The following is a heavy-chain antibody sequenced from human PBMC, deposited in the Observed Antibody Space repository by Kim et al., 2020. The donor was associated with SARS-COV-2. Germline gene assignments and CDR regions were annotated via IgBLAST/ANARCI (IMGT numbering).Heavy chain of an antibody. J-gene: IGHJ4*02. V-gene: IGHV3-23*01. Sequence: GGSLRLSCAASGFTFSSYAMSWVRQAPGKGLEWVSAISGSGGSTYYADSVKGRFTISRDNSKNTLYLQMNSLRAEDTAVYYCAKSPSLETYCSGGSCYSDRVDYFDYWGQGTLVTVSS. CDR2: ISGSGGST. CDR3: AKSPSLETYCSGGSCYSDRVDYFDY. CDR1: GFTFSSYA. D-gene: IGHD2-15*01.